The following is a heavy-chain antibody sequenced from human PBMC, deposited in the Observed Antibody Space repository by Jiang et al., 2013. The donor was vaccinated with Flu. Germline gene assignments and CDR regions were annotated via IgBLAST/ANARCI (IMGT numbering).Heavy chain of an antibody. Sequence: TLSLTCTVSGGSISSYYWSWIRQPPGKGLEWIGYIYYSGSTNYNPSLKSRVTISVDTSKNQFSLKLSSVTAADTAVYYCARDRRYGMDVWGQGTTVTVSS. CDR2: IYYSGST. V-gene: IGHV4-59*01. CDR3: ARDRRYGMDV. J-gene: IGHJ6*02. CDR1: GGSISSYY.